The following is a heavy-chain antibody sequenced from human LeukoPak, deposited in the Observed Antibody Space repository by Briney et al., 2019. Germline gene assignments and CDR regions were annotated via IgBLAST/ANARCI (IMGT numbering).Heavy chain of an antibody. CDR3: ASEKSSIAVVPAASSNYYYYYYMDV. CDR1: GGSISSYY. V-gene: IGHV4-4*07. D-gene: IGHD2-2*01. Sequence: SETLSLTCTVSGGSISSYYWSWIRQPAGKGLEWIGRIYTSRSTNYNPSLKSRVTMSVDTSKNRFSLKLSSVTAADTAVYYCASEKSSIAVVPAASSNYYYYYYMDVWGKGTTVTISS. J-gene: IGHJ6*03. CDR2: IYTSRST.